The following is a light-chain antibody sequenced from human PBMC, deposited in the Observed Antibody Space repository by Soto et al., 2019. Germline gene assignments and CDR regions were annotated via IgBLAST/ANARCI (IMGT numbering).Light chain of an antibody. CDR3: QQYGNSRGT. Sequence: DIMLKQSPGTLSLSPGERATLSCGARQSVSSSYLAWYQQKPGQAPRLLIYNASSRATGIPDRFSGSGSGADFTLTISRLEPEDFAVYYCQQYGNSRGTFGQGTKVDI. J-gene: IGKJ1*01. CDR1: QSVSSSY. V-gene: IGKV3-20*01. CDR2: NAS.